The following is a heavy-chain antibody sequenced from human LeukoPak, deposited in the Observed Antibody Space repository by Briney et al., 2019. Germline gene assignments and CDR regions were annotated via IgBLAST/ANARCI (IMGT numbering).Heavy chain of an antibody. D-gene: IGHD2/OR15-2a*01. V-gene: IGHV3-23*01. CDR2: ISGSGGST. CDR1: GFTFTNNW. Sequence: GGSLRLSCAASGFTFTNNWMSWVRQAPGKGLEWVSAISGSGGSTYYADSVKGRFTISRDNSKNTLYLQMNSLRAEDTAVYYCAKSTISGHYYFDYWGQGTLVTVSS. J-gene: IGHJ4*02. CDR3: AKSTISGHYYFDY.